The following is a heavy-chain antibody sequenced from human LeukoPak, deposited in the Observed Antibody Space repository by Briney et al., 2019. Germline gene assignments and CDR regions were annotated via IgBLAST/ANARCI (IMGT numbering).Heavy chain of an antibody. CDR2: MNAGNGNT. Sequence: GASVKVSCKSSGYTFISYAMHWVRQAPGQRLEWMGWMNAGNGNTKYSQKFQGRVTITRDTSASTAYMELSSLKSEDMAVYYCAREGSMVRGVGIFGFDYWGRGTLVTVSS. CDR3: AREGSMVRGVGIFGFDY. D-gene: IGHD3-10*01. J-gene: IGHJ4*02. CDR1: GYTFISYA. V-gene: IGHV1-3*03.